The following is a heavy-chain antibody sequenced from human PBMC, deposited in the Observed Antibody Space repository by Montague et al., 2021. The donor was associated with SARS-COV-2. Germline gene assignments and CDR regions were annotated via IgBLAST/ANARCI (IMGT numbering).Heavy chain of an antibody. CDR2: ITYDGIDK. CDR3: ARDRVRTDSGDAFDL. D-gene: IGHD3/OR15-3a*01. J-gene: IGHJ3*01. V-gene: IGHV3-30*04. CDR1: GFMFSNFA. Sequence: SLRLSCAASGFMFSNFALPWVRQAPGKGLEWLAIITYDGIDKFYAASVKGRFTISRDNSKNILYLRMNSLTPEDTAVYYCARDRVRTDSGDAFDLWGQGTMVTVSS.